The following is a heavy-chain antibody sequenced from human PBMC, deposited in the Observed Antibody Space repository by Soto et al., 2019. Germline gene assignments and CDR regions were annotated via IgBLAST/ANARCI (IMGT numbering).Heavy chain of an antibody. V-gene: IGHV3-13*01. D-gene: IGHD3-10*01. CDR3: ARVPSDEGGFEELSYYYGLDV. CDR1: GFTFSGYD. CDR2: IATAGDT. J-gene: IGHJ6*02. Sequence: EVQLVESGGGLVQPGGSLRLSCAASGFTFSGYDMHWVRQAPGKGLEWVSCIATAGDTYYADSVKGRFTISRENAKNSFYLQMNSLRAEDTAVYYRARVPSDEGGFEELSYYYGLDVWGLGTTVTVSS.